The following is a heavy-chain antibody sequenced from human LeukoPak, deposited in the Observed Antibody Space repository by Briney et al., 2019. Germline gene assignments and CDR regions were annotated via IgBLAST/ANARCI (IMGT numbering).Heavy chain of an antibody. CDR1: GYTFTSNY. CDR2: IYPRDGST. V-gene: IGHV1-46*01. J-gene: IGHJ4*02. CDR3: ARDQEGFDY. Sequence: ASVKVSCKASGYTFTSNYIHWVRQAPGQGLEWTGMIYPRDGSTSYAQKFQGRVTVTRDTSTSTVHMELSGLRSEDTAVYYCARDQEGFDYWGQGTLVTVSS.